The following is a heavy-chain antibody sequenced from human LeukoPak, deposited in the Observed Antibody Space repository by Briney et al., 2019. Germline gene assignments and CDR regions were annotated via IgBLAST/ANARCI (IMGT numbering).Heavy chain of an antibody. CDR3: AKDRGGSYPGGFDS. V-gene: IGHV3-23*01. D-gene: IGHD1-26*01. J-gene: IGHJ4*02. CDR1: GIPFSSFG. CDR2: IRGTDDST. Sequence: GGSLRLSCAAPGIPFSSFGMNWVRQAPGKGLEWVSAIRGTDDSTYYADSVKGRFTISRDNSKNTLYLQMNSLRAEDTAVYYCAKDRGGSYPGGFDSWGQGTLVTVSS.